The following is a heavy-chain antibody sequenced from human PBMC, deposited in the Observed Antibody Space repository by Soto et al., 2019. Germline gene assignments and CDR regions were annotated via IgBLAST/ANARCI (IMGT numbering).Heavy chain of an antibody. V-gene: IGHV1-8*01. CDR1: GYTFTSYD. J-gene: IGHJ4*02. CDR3: ARAYTAIPHSVFDY. Sequence: ASVKVSCKASGYTFTSYDINWVRQATGQGLEWMGWMNPNSGNTGYAQKFQGRVTMTRNTSISTAYMELSSLRSEDTAVYYCARAYTAIPHSVFDYWGQGTLVTVSS. D-gene: IGHD5-18*01. CDR2: MNPNSGNT.